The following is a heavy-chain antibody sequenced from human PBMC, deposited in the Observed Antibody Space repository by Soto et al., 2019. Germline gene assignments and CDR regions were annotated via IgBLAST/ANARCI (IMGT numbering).Heavy chain of an antibody. V-gene: IGHV4-30-2*01. Sequence: SETLSLTCAVSGGSISSGGYSWSWIRQPPGKGLEWIGYIYHSGSTYYNPSLKSRVTISVDRSKNQFSMKLNSVTAADTAVYYCARVGGYSYGYYYWGQGTLVTVS. CDR2: IYHSGST. J-gene: IGHJ4*02. D-gene: IGHD5-18*01. CDR3: ARVGGYSYGYYY. CDR1: GGSISSGGYS.